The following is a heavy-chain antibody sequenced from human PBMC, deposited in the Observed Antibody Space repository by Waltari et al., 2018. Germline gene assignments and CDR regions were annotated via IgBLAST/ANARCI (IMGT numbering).Heavy chain of an antibody. Sequence: QVQLVQSGAEVKKPGSSVKVSCKASGGTFSSYTISWVRQAPGQGLEWMGRIIPILGIANYAQKFQGRVTITADKSTSTAYMELSSLRSEDTAVYYCARSREYCSGGSCYYFDYWGQGTLVTVSS. CDR3: ARSREYCSGGSCYYFDY. CDR1: GGTFSSYT. V-gene: IGHV1-69*02. J-gene: IGHJ4*02. CDR2: IIPILGIA. D-gene: IGHD2-15*01.